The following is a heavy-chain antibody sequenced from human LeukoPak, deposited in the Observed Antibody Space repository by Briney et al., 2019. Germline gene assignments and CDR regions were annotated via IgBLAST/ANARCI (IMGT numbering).Heavy chain of an antibody. V-gene: IGHV1-18*01. J-gene: IGHJ4*02. Sequence: ASVKVPCKASGYTFTTYGISWVRQAPGQGLEWMGWISAYNGNTNYAQKFQGRVTMTTDTSTSTAYMELSSLRSEDTAVYYCARGTMIVDDYWGQGTLVTVSS. CDR2: ISAYNGNT. D-gene: IGHD3-22*01. CDR1: GYTFTTYG. CDR3: ARGTMIVDDY.